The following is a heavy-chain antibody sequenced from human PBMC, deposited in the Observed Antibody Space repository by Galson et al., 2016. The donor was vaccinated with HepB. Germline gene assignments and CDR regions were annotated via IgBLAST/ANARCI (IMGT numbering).Heavy chain of an antibody. CDR1: GFTFSSYA. CDR3: ARVVAGPTSHLGMGNDY. D-gene: IGHD1-26*01. V-gene: IGHV3-30-3*01. CDR2: ISYDRDKK. Sequence: SLRLSCAASGFTFSSYALHWVRQAPGKGLEWVAVISYDRDKKYYADSVKGRFTISRDSSKNILYLQMNSLRTEDTALYYCARVVAGPTSHLGMGNDYWGQGTLVTVSS. J-gene: IGHJ4*02.